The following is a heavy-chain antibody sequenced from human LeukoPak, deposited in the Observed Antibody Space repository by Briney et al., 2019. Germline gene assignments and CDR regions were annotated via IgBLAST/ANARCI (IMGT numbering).Heavy chain of an antibody. CDR1: GGSISTYY. V-gene: IGHV4-59*01. CDR3: ARGGAARLHFQN. CDR2: IYHSGST. Sequence: SETLSLTCTVSGGSISTYYWNWIRQPPGKGLEWIGYIYHSGSTNYNPSLQSRVTISVDTSKNQFSLNLVSVTAADTAVYYCARGGAARLHFQNWGQGTLVTVSS. D-gene: IGHD6-6*01. J-gene: IGHJ1*01.